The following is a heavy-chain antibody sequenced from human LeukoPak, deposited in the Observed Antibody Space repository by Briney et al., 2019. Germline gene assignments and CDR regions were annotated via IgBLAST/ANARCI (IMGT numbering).Heavy chain of an antibody. D-gene: IGHD4-17*01. CDR2: IYYSGSI. CDR1: GYSISSSNY. CDR3: ARKATTGTTKAAFDI. Sequence: SETLSLTCAVSGYSISSSNYWSWSRQPPGKGLEWIGHIYYSGSIYYNPSLKSRVTMSGDTSKNQFSLNLSSLTAVDTAVYYCARKATTGTTKAAFDIWGEGTMVTVSS. V-gene: IGHV4-28*05. J-gene: IGHJ3*02.